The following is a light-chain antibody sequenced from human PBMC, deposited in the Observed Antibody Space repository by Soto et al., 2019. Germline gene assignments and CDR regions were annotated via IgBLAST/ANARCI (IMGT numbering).Light chain of an antibody. CDR3: LLYYGGAFI. Sequence: QAVVTKEPSLTVSPGGTVTLTCASSTGAVTSGHSPSWFQQKPGQAPRTLIFRTSNKHSWTPARFSGSLLGGKAALTLSGVQPEAEAEYYCLLYYGGAFIFGTGTKLTVL. CDR1: TGAVTSGHS. V-gene: IGLV7-43*01. CDR2: RTS. J-gene: IGLJ1*01.